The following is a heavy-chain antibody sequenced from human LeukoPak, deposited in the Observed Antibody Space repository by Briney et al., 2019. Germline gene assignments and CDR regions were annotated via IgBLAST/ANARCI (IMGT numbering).Heavy chain of an antibody. Sequence: PGGSLRLSCAASGFTFSSYWMSWVRQAPGKGLEWVANIKQDGSEKYYADSVKGRFTISRDNAKHSLYLQMNSLRAGDWAVYYCARVRGYSYGLDYWGQGTLVTVSS. CDR1: GFTFSSYW. D-gene: IGHD5-18*01. CDR3: ARVRGYSYGLDY. V-gene: IGHV3-7*01. CDR2: IKQDGSEK. J-gene: IGHJ4*02.